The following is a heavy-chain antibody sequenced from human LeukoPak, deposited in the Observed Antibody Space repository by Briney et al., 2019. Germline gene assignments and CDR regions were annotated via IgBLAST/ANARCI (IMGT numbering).Heavy chain of an antibody. Sequence: GGSLRLSCAASGFTFSSYGMHWVRQAPGKGLEWVAFIRYDGSNKYYADSVKGRFTISRDNSKNTLYLQMNSLRAEDTAVYYYANGPRHCSSTSCYGGYWGQGTLVTVSS. CDR3: ANGPRHCSSTSCYGGY. J-gene: IGHJ4*02. V-gene: IGHV3-30*02. D-gene: IGHD2-2*01. CDR1: GFTFSSYG. CDR2: IRYDGSNK.